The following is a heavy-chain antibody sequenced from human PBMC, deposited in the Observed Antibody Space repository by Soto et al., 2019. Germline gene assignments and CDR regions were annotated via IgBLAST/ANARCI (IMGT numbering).Heavy chain of an antibody. J-gene: IGHJ6*01. CDR3: ARGYSSDYSLWFRQYYGMDV. D-gene: IGHD3-22*01. CDR2: MNPNSGNT. Sequence: QVQLVQSGAEVKKPGASVKVSCKTSGYTFTSYDINWVRQATGQGLEWMGWMNPNSGNTGYAQKFQGRVTMTKNTTVKAAYIELSSLRSESPDVYYCARGYSSDYSLWFRQYYGMDVWGQGTTVTVSS. V-gene: IGHV1-8*01. CDR1: GYTFTSYD.